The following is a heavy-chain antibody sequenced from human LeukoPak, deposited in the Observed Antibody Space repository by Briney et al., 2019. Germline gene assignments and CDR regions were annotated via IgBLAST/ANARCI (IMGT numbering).Heavy chain of an antibody. J-gene: IGHJ4*02. Sequence: GGSLRLSCAASGFTFSSYSMNWVRQAPGKGLEWVSSISSSSRYIYYADPVNGRFTISRDNAKNSLYLQMNSLRAEDTAVYYCARDLVTTDWGQGTLVTVSS. CDR3: ARDLVTTD. V-gene: IGHV3-21*01. D-gene: IGHD4-17*01. CDR2: ISSSSRYI. CDR1: GFTFSSYS.